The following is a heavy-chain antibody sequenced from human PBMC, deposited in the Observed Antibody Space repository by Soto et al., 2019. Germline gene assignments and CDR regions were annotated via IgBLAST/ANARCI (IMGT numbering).Heavy chain of an antibody. CDR2: INPSKGA. D-gene: IGHD3-16*01. J-gene: IGHJ2*01. CDR3: ARGVMEGAFKGGRRSYYWFLDL. V-gene: IGHV4-34*01. Sequence: QAHLQQWGAGLVRPSETLSLTCAVYGESVSDSYWTWIRRSPGRGLEWLGEINPSKGATYNTSLKSRVSISIATSKRQLSLKLFSATAADTAVYYCARGVMEGAFKGGRRSYYWFLDLWGRGTLVAVSS. CDR1: GESVSDSY.